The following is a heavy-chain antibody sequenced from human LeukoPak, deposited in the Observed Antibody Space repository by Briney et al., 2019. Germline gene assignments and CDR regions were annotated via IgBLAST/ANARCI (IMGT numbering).Heavy chain of an antibody. CDR2: SNSDGSST. CDR1: GFTLRNYW. J-gene: IGHJ3*02. D-gene: IGHD5-24*01. Sequence: PGGSLRLSCAASGFTLRNYWIQWVRQAPGKGLVWVSHSNSDGSSTNYADSVKGRFTISRDNAKNTLYLQMNNLRAEDTAVYYCARAIYDAFGIWGQGTMVTVSS. V-gene: IGHV3-74*01. CDR3: ARAIYDAFGI.